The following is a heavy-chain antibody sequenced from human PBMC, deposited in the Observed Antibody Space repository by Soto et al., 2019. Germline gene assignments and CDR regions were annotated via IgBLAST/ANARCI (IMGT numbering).Heavy chain of an antibody. CDR3: ARGLRGVLDY. J-gene: IGHJ4*02. CDR1: GFNFGNFG. V-gene: IGHV3-33*01. CDR2: ISNDENIK. D-gene: IGHD5-12*01. Sequence: GGSLRLSCVASGFNFGNFGMHWVRQAPGKGLEWLTVISNDENIKQDSVRGRFAIARDDSKNTLYLHLTSLRAEDTAIYYCARGLRGVLDYWGQGTLVTVSS.